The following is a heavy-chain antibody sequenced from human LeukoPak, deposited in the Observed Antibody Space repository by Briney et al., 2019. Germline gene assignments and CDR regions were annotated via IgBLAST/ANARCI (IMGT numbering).Heavy chain of an antibody. D-gene: IGHD2-21*01. CDR2: ISYEGSNK. V-gene: IGHV3-30*03. CDR3: ARDRDWAFDY. Sequence: GGSLRLSCAASGFTFSSYGMHWVRQAPGKGLEWVAVISYEGSNKYYADSVKGRFTIYRDNSKNTLYLQMNSLRAEDTAVYYCARDRDWAFDYWGQGILVTVSS. CDR1: GFTFSSYG. J-gene: IGHJ4*02.